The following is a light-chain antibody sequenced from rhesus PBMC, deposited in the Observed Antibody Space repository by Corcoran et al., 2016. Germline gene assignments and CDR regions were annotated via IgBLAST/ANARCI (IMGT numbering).Light chain of an antibody. CDR1: KILLDSYGFPQ. J-gene: IGKJ4*01. CDR3: MQTLQTPPT. V-gene: IGKV2-78*01. CDR2: LGS. Sequence: IVMTQTPLSLPVTHGEPDSISCRSTKILLDSYGFPQLHWYIQNPGQSPQLLCCLGSKRASGGPERFSGSGSGTDFTLKISRVEAEDVGVYYCMQTLQTPPTFGGGTKVEI.